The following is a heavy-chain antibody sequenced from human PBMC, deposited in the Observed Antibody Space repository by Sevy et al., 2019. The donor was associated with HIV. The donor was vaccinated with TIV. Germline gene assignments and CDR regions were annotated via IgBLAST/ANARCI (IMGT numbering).Heavy chain of an antibody. Sequence: GGSLRLSCAASGFTFSTYWMSWVRQAPGKGPEWVATMKQDGSEKDYVDSVKGRFTISRDNAKNSLYLQMNSLRGEDTAVYYCVRGGVGGYSYSLDSWGQGTLVTVSS. CDR2: MKQDGSEK. D-gene: IGHD5-18*01. J-gene: IGHJ4*02. CDR3: VRGGVGGYSYSLDS. CDR1: GFTFSTYW. V-gene: IGHV3-7*01.